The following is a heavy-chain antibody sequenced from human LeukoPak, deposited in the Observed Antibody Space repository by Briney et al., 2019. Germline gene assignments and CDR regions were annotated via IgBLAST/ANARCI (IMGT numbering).Heavy chain of an antibody. Sequence: GGSLRLSCAASGFTFSSYAMSWVRQAPGKGLEWVSAISGSGGSTYYAGSVKGRFTISRDNSKNTLYLQMNSLRAEDTAVYYCAKDSTIFGVVPRYFDYWGQGTLVTVSS. D-gene: IGHD3-3*01. J-gene: IGHJ4*02. CDR2: ISGSGGST. V-gene: IGHV3-23*01. CDR1: GFTFSSYA. CDR3: AKDSTIFGVVPRYFDY.